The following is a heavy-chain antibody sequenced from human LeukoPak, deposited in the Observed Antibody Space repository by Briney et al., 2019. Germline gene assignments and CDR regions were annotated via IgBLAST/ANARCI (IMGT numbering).Heavy chain of an antibody. J-gene: IGHJ3*02. V-gene: IGHV1-2*02. CDR3: ARDGNWGSLRGAFDI. Sequence: ASVKVSCKASGYTFTVYYMHWVRQAPGQGLEWMGWINPNSGGTNYVQNFQGRVTMTRDTSISTAYVELSRLRSDDTAVYYCARDGNWGSLRGAFDIWGQGTMVTVSS. D-gene: IGHD7-27*01. CDR1: GYTFTVYY. CDR2: INPNSGGT.